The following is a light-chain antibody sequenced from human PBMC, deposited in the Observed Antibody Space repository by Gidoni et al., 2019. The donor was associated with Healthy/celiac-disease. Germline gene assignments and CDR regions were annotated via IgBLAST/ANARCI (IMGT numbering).Light chain of an antibody. CDR3: QQYGSSRAT. Sequence: EIVLTQSPGTLSLSPGESATLSCRASQVVSSSYLAWYQQKPGQAPRLLIYGASSRATGIPDRFSGSGSGTDFTLTISRLEPEDFAVYYCQQYGSSRATFGQGTKLEIK. CDR1: QVVSSSY. V-gene: IGKV3-20*01. J-gene: IGKJ2*01. CDR2: GAS.